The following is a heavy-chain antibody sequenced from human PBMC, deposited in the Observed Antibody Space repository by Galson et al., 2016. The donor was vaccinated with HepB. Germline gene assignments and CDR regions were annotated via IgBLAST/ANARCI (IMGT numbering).Heavy chain of an antibody. CDR2: IYYTGST. V-gene: IGHV4-59*01. J-gene: IGHJ6*03. CDR1: GGSISRYY. D-gene: IGHD4-17*01. CDR3: ARNYAEGLSSYYYMDV. Sequence: ETLSLTCTVSGGSISRYYWSWVQQPPGKGLEWIGYIYYTGSTTYNPSLKSRVVISVDTSKNQFSLRLSSVTAADTAAYYCARNYAEGLSSYYYMDVWGKGTTVTVSS.